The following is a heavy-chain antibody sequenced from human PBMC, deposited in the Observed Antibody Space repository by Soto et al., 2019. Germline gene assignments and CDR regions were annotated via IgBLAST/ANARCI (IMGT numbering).Heavy chain of an antibody. CDR3: ARDDCISTSCYVSY. D-gene: IGHD2-2*01. Sequence: PSETLSLTCTVSGGSINSYYWSWIRQPPGKGLEWIGYIYYSGSTNYNPSLKSRVTISVDTSKNQFSLKLNSVTAADTAVYYCARDDCISTSCYVSYWGQGTLVTVSS. CDR1: GGSINSYY. CDR2: IYYSGST. J-gene: IGHJ4*02. V-gene: IGHV4-59*01.